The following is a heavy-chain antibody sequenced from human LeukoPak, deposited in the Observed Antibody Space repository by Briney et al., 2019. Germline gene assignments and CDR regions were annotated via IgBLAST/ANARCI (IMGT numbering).Heavy chain of an antibody. V-gene: IGHV3-30-3*01. J-gene: IGHJ3*02. CDR3: AGVYGSTAMVTVDAFDI. CDR2: ISYDGSNK. Sequence: GRSLRLSCAASGFTFSSYAMHWVRQAPGKGLEWVAVISYDGSNKYYADSVKGRFTISRDNSKNTLYLQMNSLRAEDTAVYYCAGVYGSTAMVTVDAFDIWGQGTMVTVSS. D-gene: IGHD5-18*01. CDR1: GFTFSSYA.